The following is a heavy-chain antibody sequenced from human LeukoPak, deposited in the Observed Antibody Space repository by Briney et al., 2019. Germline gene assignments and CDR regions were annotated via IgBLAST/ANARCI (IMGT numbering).Heavy chain of an antibody. J-gene: IGHJ6*02. D-gene: IGHD3-9*01. V-gene: IGHV3-74*01. CDR2: INSDGSST. CDR3: ARDRPSDTYYDILTGYFTYYYYGMDV. Sequence: GGSLRLSCAASGFTFSSYWMHWVRQAPGKGLVWVSRINSDGSSTSYADSVKGRFTISRDNAKNTLYLQMNSLRAEDTAVYYCARDRPSDTYYDILTGYFTYYYYGMDVWGQGTTVTVSS. CDR1: GFTFSSYW.